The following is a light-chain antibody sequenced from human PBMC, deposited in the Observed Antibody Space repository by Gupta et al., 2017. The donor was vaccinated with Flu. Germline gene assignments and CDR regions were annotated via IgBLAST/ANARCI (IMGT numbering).Light chain of an antibody. Sequence: ILFTQSPATVSLSPGERATLSCRASRSVSSYLAWYQQKPGQALRLLIYDASNRATGIPARFSGSGSGTDFTLTISSLEPEDFAVYYCQQRSNWPYTFGQGTKLEIK. CDR1: RSVSSY. CDR2: DAS. J-gene: IGKJ2*01. V-gene: IGKV3-11*01. CDR3: QQRSNWPYT.